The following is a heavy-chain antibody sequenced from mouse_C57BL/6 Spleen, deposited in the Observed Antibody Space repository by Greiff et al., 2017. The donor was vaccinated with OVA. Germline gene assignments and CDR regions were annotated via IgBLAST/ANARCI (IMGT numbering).Heavy chain of an antibody. CDR2: IDPSDSYT. Sequence: QVQLQQPGAELVMPGASVKLSCKASGYTFTSYWMHWVKQRPGQGLEWIGEIDPSDSYTNYNQKFKGKSTLTVDKSSSTAYMQLSSLTSEDSAVYYCARGSSYLAYWGQGTLVTVSA. D-gene: IGHD1-1*01. J-gene: IGHJ3*01. V-gene: IGHV1-69*01. CDR1: GYTFTSYW. CDR3: ARGSSYLAY.